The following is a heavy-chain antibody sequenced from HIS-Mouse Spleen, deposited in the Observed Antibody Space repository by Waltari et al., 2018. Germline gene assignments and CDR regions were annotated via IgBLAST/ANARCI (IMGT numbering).Heavy chain of an antibody. CDR3: ARDSPTQLGGDAFDI. V-gene: IGHV1-2*02. Sequence: QVQLVQSGAEVKKPGASVKVSCKASGYTFTGYYMHWVRQAPGQGLEWMGWIHPNSGGTNYAQKCQGRVTMTRDTSISTAYMGLSRLGSDDTAVYYCARDSPTQLGGDAFDIWGQGTMVTVSS. J-gene: IGHJ3*02. D-gene: IGHD3-10*01. CDR2: IHPNSGGT. CDR1: GYTFTGYY.